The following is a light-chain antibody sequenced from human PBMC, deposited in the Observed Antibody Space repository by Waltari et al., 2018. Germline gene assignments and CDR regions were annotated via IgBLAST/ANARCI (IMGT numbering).Light chain of an antibody. CDR1: SNDIGSYNR. CDR2: EVN. Sequence: QSALTLPASVSGSPGQSIPISCTGTSNDIGSYNRFSWYQHHPAKAPKLLIYEVNNRPSGVSGRFSGSKSGNTASLTISGLQAEDEGDYYCCSYRGGHSWVFGGGAKLTVL. V-gene: IGLV2-23*02. CDR3: CSYRGGHSWV. J-gene: IGLJ3*02.